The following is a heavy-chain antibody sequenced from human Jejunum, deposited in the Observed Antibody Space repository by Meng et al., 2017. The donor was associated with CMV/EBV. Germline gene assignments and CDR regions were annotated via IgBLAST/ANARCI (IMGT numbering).Heavy chain of an antibody. J-gene: IGHJ4*02. CDR3: ANSGLRA. V-gene: IGHV3-23*01. CDR2: ISSSDGRT. Sequence: SLSCAASTFTLNNYGMNWVRQAPGKGLEWVSGISSSDGRTYYADSVRGHFTISRDNSKNTLFLQMNSLRVEDTAVYYCANSGLRAWGQGTLVTVSS. CDR1: TFTLNNYG. D-gene: IGHD4-17*01.